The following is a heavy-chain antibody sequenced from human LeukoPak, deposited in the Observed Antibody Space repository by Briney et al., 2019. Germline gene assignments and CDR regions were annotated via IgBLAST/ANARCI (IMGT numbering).Heavy chain of an antibody. V-gene: IGHV4-39*01. Sequence: NPSETLSLTCTVSGGSISSSSYYWGWIRQPPGKGLEWIGSIYYSGSTYYNPSLKSRVTISVDTSKNQFSLKLSSVTAADTAVYYCGLFRPQDLWFGESHYYYYMDVWGKGTTVTISS. CDR3: GLFRPQDLWFGESHYYYYMDV. D-gene: IGHD3-10*01. J-gene: IGHJ6*03. CDR1: GGSISSSSYY. CDR2: IYYSGST.